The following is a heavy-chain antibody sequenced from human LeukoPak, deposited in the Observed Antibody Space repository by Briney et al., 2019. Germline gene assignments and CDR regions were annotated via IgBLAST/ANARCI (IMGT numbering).Heavy chain of an antibody. CDR3: AKDTYGDYVDAFDI. CDR1: GFTFTNYA. CDR2: TVGIGPDT. J-gene: IGHJ3*02. V-gene: IGHV3-23*01. D-gene: IGHD4-17*01. Sequence: GGSLRLSCAASGFTFTNYAMTWVRQAPGKGLEWVAATVGIGPDTYHADSVKGRFTISRDNSKNILYLQMNSLRAEDTAVYYCAKDTYGDYVDAFDIWGQGTMVTVSS.